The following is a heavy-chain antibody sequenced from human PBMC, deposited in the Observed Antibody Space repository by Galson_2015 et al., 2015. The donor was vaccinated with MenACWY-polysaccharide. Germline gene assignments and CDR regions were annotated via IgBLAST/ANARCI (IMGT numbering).Heavy chain of an antibody. J-gene: IGHJ4*02. CDR1: GYSFTSNY. CDR2: INPSGGST. CDR3: ARGKAVTSINNSFDY. Sequence: SVKVSCKASGYSFTSNYIHWVRQAPGQGLEWMGIINPSGGSTTYAQKLQGRVTMTRDTSTRTVYVELSSLSFEDTDVYYCARGKAVTSINNSFDYCGRGLPVTVSA. V-gene: IGHV1-46*04. D-gene: IGHD4-11*01.